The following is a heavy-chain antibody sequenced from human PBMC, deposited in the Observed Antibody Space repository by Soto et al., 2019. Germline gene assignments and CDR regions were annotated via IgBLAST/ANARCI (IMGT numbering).Heavy chain of an antibody. Sequence: QEQLVQSGAEVKKPGASVKVSCKASGGTFSSYAISWVRQAPGQGLEWMGGIIPIFGTANYAQKFQDRVTITADESTSTAYMELSSLRSEDTAVYYCARDWPEHLRYFDYYGMDVWGQGTTVTVSS. D-gene: IGHD3-9*01. CDR2: IIPIFGTA. CDR1: GGTFSSYA. V-gene: IGHV1-69*01. J-gene: IGHJ6*02. CDR3: ARDWPEHLRYFDYYGMDV.